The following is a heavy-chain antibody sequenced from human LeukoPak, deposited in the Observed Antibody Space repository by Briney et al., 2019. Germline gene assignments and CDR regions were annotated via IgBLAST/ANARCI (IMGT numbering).Heavy chain of an antibody. Sequence: SETLSLTCTVSGGSISSYYWSWIRQPAGKGLEWIGRIYYSGTTNYNPSLESRVTMSVDMSKNQFSLKLSSVTAADTAVYYCARRSSSWKNWFDPWGQGTLVTVSS. CDR2: IYYSGTT. V-gene: IGHV4-4*07. CDR3: ARRSSSWKNWFDP. CDR1: GGSISSYY. D-gene: IGHD6-13*01. J-gene: IGHJ5*02.